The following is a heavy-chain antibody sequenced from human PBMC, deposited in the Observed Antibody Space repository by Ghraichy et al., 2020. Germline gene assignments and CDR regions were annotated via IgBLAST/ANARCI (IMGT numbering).Heavy chain of an antibody. D-gene: IGHD2-15*01. Sequence: SVKVSCKASGGTFSSYAISWVRQAPGQGLEWMGGIIPIFGTANYAQKFQGRVTITADESTSTAYMELSSLRSEDTAVYYCAVCSGGSCYIMYYFDYWGQGTLVTVSS. CDR2: IIPIFGTA. V-gene: IGHV1-69*13. CDR3: AVCSGGSCYIMYYFDY. J-gene: IGHJ4*02. CDR1: GGTFSSYA.